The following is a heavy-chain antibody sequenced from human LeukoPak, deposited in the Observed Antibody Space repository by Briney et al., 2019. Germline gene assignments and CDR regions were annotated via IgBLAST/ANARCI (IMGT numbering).Heavy chain of an antibody. Sequence: TSETLSLTCTVSGGTISSYYWNWIRQPPGKGLEWIGYIYYSGTTNYNPSLKSRVTISGDTSKNQFSLKLSSVTAADTAVYYCARAPQYSSSHFDIWGQGTMVTVSS. CDR1: GGTISSYY. CDR2: IYYSGTT. D-gene: IGHD6-13*01. J-gene: IGHJ3*02. CDR3: ARAPQYSSSHFDI. V-gene: IGHV4-59*01.